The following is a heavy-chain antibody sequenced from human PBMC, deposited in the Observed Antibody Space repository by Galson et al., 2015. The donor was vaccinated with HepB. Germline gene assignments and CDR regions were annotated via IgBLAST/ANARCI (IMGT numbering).Heavy chain of an antibody. D-gene: IGHD2-2*01. CDR2: MNPNSGNT. CDR1: GYTFTSYD. CDR3: ARGKDYCSGTSCYGPYNWFDP. V-gene: IGHV1-8*01. Sequence: SVKVSCKASGYTFTSYDINWVRQATGQGLEWMGWMNPNSGNTGYAQKFQGRVTMTRNTSISTAYMELSSLRSEDTAVYYCARGKDYCSGTSCYGPYNWFDPWGQGTLVTVSS. J-gene: IGHJ5*02.